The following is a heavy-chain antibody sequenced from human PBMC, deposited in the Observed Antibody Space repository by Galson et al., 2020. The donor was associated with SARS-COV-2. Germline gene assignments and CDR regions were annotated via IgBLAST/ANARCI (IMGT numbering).Heavy chain of an antibody. CDR1: GYTFTSYY. D-gene: IGHD6-13*01. J-gene: IGHJ6*04. CDR3: ARDPTAIAAADYYYYYGMDV. V-gene: IGHV1-46*01. Sequence: ASVKVSCKASGYTFTSYYMHWVRQAPGQGLEWMGIINPSGGSTSYAQKFQGRVTMTRDTSTSTVYMELSSLRSEDTAVYYCARDPTAIAAADYYYYYGMDVWGKGTTVTVSS. CDR2: INPSGGST.